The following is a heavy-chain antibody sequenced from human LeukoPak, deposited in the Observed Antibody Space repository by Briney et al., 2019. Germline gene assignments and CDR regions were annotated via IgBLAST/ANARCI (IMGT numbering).Heavy chain of an antibody. D-gene: IGHD3-10*01. CDR1: GFTFSSYE. Sequence: PGGSLRLSCAASGFTFSSYEMNWVRQAPGKGLEWVSYISSSGSTIYYADSVKGRFTISRDNAKNSLYLQMNSLGAEDTAVYYCARDLGTSGSSALDYWGQGTLVTVSS. J-gene: IGHJ4*02. V-gene: IGHV3-48*03. CDR2: ISSSGSTI. CDR3: ARDLGTSGSSALDY.